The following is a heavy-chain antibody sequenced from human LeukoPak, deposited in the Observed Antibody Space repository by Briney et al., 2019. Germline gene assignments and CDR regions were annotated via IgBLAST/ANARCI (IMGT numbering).Heavy chain of an antibody. CDR1: GGSISSSSYY. CDR2: IYYSGST. Sequence: PSETLFLTCTVSGGSISSSSYYWGWIRQPPGKGLEWIGSIYYSGSTYYNPSLKSRVTISVDTSKNQFSLKLSSVTAADTAVYYCARVGYSSSWLTFDIWGQGTMVTVSS. J-gene: IGHJ3*02. CDR3: ARVGYSSSWLTFDI. V-gene: IGHV4-39*07. D-gene: IGHD6-13*01.